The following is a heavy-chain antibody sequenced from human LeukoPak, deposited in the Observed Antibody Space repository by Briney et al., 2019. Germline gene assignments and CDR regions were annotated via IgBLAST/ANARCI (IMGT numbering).Heavy chain of an antibody. Sequence: GGSLRLSCAASGFTLSSYGMHWVRQAPGKGLEWVAFIRYDGTNKYYGDSVKGRFTISRDNSKNTLYLQMNSLRAEDTAVYYCAKDIDYDSSGYPFDYWGQGTLVTVSS. D-gene: IGHD3-22*01. CDR3: AKDIDYDSSGYPFDY. CDR1: GFTLSSYG. CDR2: IRYDGTNK. J-gene: IGHJ4*02. V-gene: IGHV3-30*02.